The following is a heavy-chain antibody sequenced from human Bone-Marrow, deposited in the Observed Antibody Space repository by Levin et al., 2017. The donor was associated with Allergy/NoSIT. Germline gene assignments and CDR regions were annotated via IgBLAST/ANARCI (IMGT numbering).Heavy chain of an antibody. CDR3: AREGTAAGDFDY. V-gene: IGHV3-72*01. CDR1: GFRFSDHY. CDR2: IRNKANRHTT. Sequence: TGGSLRLSCAVSGFRFSDHYMDWVRQAPGKGLEWVGRIRNKANRHTTEYAASVQGRLAISRDDSENSLYLEMNRLKPEDTAVYYCAREGTAAGDFDYWGQGALVTVSS. J-gene: IGHJ4*02. D-gene: IGHD6-13*01.